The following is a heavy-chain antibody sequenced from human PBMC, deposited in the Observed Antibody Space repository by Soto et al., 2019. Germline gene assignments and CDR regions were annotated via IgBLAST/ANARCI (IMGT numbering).Heavy chain of an antibody. J-gene: IGHJ3*01. CDR2: ISYDGSNK. Sequence: QVQLVESGGGVVQPGRSLRLSCAASGFTFSSYAMHWVRQAPGKGLEWVAVISYDGSNKYYADSVKGRFTISRDNSKNTLYLQMNSLRAEDTAVYYCARLYYYDSSGYRDRHDAFDLWGQGTMVTVSS. CDR3: ARLYYYDSSGYRDRHDAFDL. CDR1: GFTFSSYA. V-gene: IGHV3-30-3*01. D-gene: IGHD3-22*01.